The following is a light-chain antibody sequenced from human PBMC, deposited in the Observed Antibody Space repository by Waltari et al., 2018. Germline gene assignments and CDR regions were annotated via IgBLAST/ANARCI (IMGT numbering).Light chain of an antibody. CDR2: DAS. CDR1: QSVSSY. CDR3: QQRSNWPLT. V-gene: IGKV3-11*01. Sequence: EIVLTQSPATLSLSPVERATLSCRASQSVSSYLAWYQQKPGQAPRLLIYDASNRATGIPARFSGSGSGTDFTLTISSLEPEDFAVYYCQQRSNWPLTFGGETKVEIK. J-gene: IGKJ4*01.